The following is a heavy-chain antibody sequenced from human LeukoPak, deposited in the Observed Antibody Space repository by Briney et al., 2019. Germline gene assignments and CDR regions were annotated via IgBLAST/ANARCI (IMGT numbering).Heavy chain of an antibody. D-gene: IGHD3-22*01. Sequence: SETLSLTCTVSGGSISSGGYSWSWIRQHPGKGLEWIGYIYHSGSTYYNPSLKSRVTISVDTSKNQFSLKLSSVTAADTAEYYCARKSYYYDSSGYLPYWYFDLWGRGTLVTVSS. CDR2: IYHSGST. CDR1: GGSISSGGYS. CDR3: ARKSYYYDSSGYLPYWYFDL. V-gene: IGHV4-31*03. J-gene: IGHJ2*01.